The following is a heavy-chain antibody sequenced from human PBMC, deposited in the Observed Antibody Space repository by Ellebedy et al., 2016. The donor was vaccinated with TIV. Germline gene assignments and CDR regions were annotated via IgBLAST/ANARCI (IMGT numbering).Heavy chain of an antibody. Sequence: GESLKISCAASAFTFSRYAMSWVRQAPGKGLEWVSGIFGSGGGISYADSVQGRFTISRDNSRSMVHLQMNSLSPDDTAVYYCAKDRTSGDGYWVFDQWGQGTLVTVSS. CDR2: IFGSGGGI. CDR1: AFTFSRYA. V-gene: IGHV3-23*01. D-gene: IGHD5-18*01. CDR3: AKDRTSGDGYWVFDQ. J-gene: IGHJ4*02.